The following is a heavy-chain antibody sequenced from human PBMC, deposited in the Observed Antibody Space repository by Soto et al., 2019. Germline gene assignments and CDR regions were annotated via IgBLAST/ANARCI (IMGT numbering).Heavy chain of an antibody. CDR1: GFTFSTFA. CDR3: ATDFYRDSGSS. D-gene: IGHD3-10*01. J-gene: IGHJ1*01. Sequence: EVQLLESGGDLVRPGGSVRLSCAASGFTFSTFAMTWVRQAPGKGLEWVSAIVGNGGATFYADSVKGRFSISRDNSKNTLFLQMSSLRPEDTAVYYCATDFYRDSGSSWGQGTLVVVSS. CDR2: IVGNGGAT. V-gene: IGHV3-23*01.